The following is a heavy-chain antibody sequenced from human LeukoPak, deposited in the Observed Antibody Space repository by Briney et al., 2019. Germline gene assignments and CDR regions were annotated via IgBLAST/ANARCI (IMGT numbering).Heavy chain of an antibody. CDR2: ISLGNSTM. CDR1: GFTFSSFT. V-gene: IGHV3-48*02. CDR3: ARVGNGRSWDY. Sequence: PGGSLRLSCAASGFTFSSFTMNWARQVPGKGLEWISYISLGNSTMFCADSVKGRSTISRDNAKNSLYLQMNSLRDDDTAVYYCARVGNGRSWDYWGQGTLVSVSS. J-gene: IGHJ4*02. D-gene: IGHD2-15*01.